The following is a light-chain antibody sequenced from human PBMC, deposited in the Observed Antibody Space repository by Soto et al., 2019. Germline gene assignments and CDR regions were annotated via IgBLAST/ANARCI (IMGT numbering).Light chain of an antibody. V-gene: IGKV3-20*01. CDR3: QQYGISPPT. CDR1: QSVSGSD. J-gene: IGKJ1*01. Sequence: EVVLTQSPGTLSLSPGERATLSCRASQSVSGSDLAWYQQKPGQAPRLLISGVSNRATGTPDRFSGSGSGTDFTLNISSLEREDFAVFYCQQYGISPPTFGPGTKVEI. CDR2: GVS.